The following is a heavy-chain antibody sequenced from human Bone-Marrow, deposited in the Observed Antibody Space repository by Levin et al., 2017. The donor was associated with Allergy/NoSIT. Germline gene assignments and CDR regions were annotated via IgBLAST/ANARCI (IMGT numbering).Heavy chain of an antibody. Sequence: SQTLSLPCDVYCGSFSDAQWSWIRQSPGKGLEWIGEINHSGSTNYNPSLKSRVTLSLDTPKNQFSLNLSSVTAADTAVYYCARVSKNYYYYYMAVWGKGTTVTVSS. CDR1: CGSFSDAQ. CDR2: INHSGST. V-gene: IGHV4-34*01. J-gene: IGHJ6*03. CDR3: ARVSKNYYYYYMAV.